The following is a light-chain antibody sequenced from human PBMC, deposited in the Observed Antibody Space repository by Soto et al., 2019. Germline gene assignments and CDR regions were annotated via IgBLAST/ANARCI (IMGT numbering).Light chain of an antibody. CDR3: QQYNDWT. Sequence: MMTQSPATLSVSPCERAALSSRASQSVSRNLAWYQQKPGQAPRLLIYGASTRATGIPVRFSGSGSGTDFTLTISSLQSEDFAVYYCQQYNDWTFGQGSKVAIK. CDR1: QSVSRN. V-gene: IGKV3-15*01. J-gene: IGKJ1*01. CDR2: GAS.